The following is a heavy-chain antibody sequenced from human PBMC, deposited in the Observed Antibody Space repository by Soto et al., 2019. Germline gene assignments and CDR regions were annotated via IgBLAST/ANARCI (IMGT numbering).Heavy chain of an antibody. CDR3: ARDFAYFDS. V-gene: IGHV4-61*01. CDR1: GGSFKSGSYS. J-gene: IGHJ4*02. D-gene: IGHD3-3*01. Sequence: PSETLSLTCTVSGGSFKSGSYSWGWIPQPPGKGLEWIGYVYHTGRTSYNPSLKSRVSISMDTFKNQFSRNLDSVTAADTAVYFCARDFAYFDSWGQGTLVTVSS. CDR2: VYHTGRT.